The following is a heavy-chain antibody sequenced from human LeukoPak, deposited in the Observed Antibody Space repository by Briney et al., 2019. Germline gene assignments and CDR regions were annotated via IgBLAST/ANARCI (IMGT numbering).Heavy chain of an antibody. J-gene: IGHJ4*02. CDR1: GFTFDDYA. V-gene: IGHV3-9*01. CDR2: ISWNSGSI. D-gene: IGHD1-14*01. Sequence: QPGRSLRLSCAASGFTFDDYAMHWVRQAPGKGLEWVSGISWNSGSIGYADSVKGRFTISRDNAKNTLYLQMNSLRVEDTAIYYCARDWYHAIDYWGQGALVTVSS. CDR3: ARDWYHAIDY.